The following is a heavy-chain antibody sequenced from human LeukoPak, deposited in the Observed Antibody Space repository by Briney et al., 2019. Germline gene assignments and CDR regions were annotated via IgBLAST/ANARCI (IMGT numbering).Heavy chain of an antibody. CDR1: GFTFSSYS. D-gene: IGHD3-22*01. CDR3: ARVKNYYDSSGSDEIDY. Sequence: GGSLRLSCAASGFTFSSYSMNWVRQAPGKGLEWASSISSSSSYIYYADSVKGRFTISRDNAKNSLYLQMNSLRAEDTAVYYCARVKNYYDSSGSDEIDYWGQGTLVTVSS. CDR2: ISSSSSYI. V-gene: IGHV3-21*01. J-gene: IGHJ4*02.